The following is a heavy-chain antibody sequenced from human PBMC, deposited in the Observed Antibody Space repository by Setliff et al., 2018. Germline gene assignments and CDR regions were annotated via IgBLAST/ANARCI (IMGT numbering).Heavy chain of an antibody. V-gene: IGHV4-38-2*01. CDR3: ARLYEFGELFSNY. Sequence: SETLSLTCAVSGYSISSGYYWGWIRQPPGKGLEWIGSIYHSGSTYYNPSLKGRVTISVDTSKNQFSLKLSSVTAADTAVYYCARLYEFGELFSNYWGQGTLVTVSS. CDR1: GYSISSGYY. J-gene: IGHJ4*02. CDR2: IYHSGST. D-gene: IGHD3-10*01.